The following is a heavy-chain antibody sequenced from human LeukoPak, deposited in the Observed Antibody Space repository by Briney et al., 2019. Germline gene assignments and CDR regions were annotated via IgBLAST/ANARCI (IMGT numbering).Heavy chain of an antibody. Sequence: GGSLRLACATPVLPLCNQLSTTVRQAPGKGLEWVPAISGSGGSRYCAHSVKGRVTTSSDNSKNTLYLQMSRLRAEDTAVCCGAQRERNRIVVISAAVPSDVFCGQGALVTVSS. CDR2: ISGSGGSR. CDR1: VLPLCNQL. CDR3: AQRERNRIVVISAAVPSDVF. V-gene: IGHV3-23*01. D-gene: IGHD6-25*01. J-gene: IGHJ4*02.